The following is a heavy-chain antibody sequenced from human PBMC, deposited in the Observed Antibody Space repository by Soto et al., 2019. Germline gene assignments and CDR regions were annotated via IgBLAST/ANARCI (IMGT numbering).Heavy chain of an antibody. J-gene: IGHJ6*02. CDR3: ARDHPSSPDYGDYVGAYGMDV. V-gene: IGHV3-53*01. CDR1: GFTVSSNY. D-gene: IGHD4-17*01. CDR2: IYSGGST. Sequence: GGSLRLSCAASGFTVSSNYMSWVRQAPGKGLEWVSVIYSGGSTYYADSVKGRFTISRDNSKNTLYLQMNSLRAEDTAVYYCARDHPSSPDYGDYVGAYGMDVWGQGTTVTVSS.